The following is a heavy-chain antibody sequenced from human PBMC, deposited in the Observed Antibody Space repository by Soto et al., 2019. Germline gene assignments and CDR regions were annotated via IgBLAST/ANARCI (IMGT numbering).Heavy chain of an antibody. D-gene: IGHD6-13*01. CDR3: AKNSQAPVGTHFFDL. V-gene: IGHV3-23*01. CDR2: VSADGVSS. Sequence: PXGFLRRSCEGSGFPCSSFSMGWVRQAPGKGLEWLSSVSADGVSSFSADSVRGRFRVSRDNSKNTLFLQMRFLRVEDTAVYYCAKNSQAPVGTHFFDLWGQGTQVTVS. CDR1: GFPCSSFS. J-gene: IGHJ4*02.